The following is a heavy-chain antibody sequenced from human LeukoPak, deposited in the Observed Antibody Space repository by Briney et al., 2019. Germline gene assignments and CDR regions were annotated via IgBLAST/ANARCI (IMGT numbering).Heavy chain of an antibody. CDR1: GFTFSSYS. CDR2: ISSSSSYI. V-gene: IGHV3-21*01. D-gene: IGHD4-17*01. CDR3: ARAWTTVTTSTPADY. Sequence: PGGSLRLSCAASGFTFSSYSMNWVRQAPGKGLEWVSSISSSSSYIYYADSVKGRFTISRDNAKNSLYLQMNSLRAEDTAVYYCARAWTTVTTSTPADYWGQGTLVTVSS. J-gene: IGHJ4*02.